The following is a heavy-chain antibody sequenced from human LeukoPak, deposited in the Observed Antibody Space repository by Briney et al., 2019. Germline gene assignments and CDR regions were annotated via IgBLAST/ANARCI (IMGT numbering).Heavy chain of an antibody. CDR2: VGISGDT. Sequence: GGSLRLSCAASGFTFRSYDMHWVRQVTGKGLEWVSAVGISGDTYYAGSVKGRFTISRENAKNSLYLQMNSLTAGDTDVYYCVRGGIQVSGIDEIDYWGQGTLVTVSS. D-gene: IGHD6-19*01. J-gene: IGHJ4*02. V-gene: IGHV3-13*01. CDR3: VRGGIQVSGIDEIDY. CDR1: GFTFRSYD.